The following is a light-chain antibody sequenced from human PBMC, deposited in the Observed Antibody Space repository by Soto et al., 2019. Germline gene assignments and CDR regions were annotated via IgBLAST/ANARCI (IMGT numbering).Light chain of an antibody. CDR2: GAS. Sequence: EIVMTQSPATLSVSPGERATLSCRASQSVSSNLARYQQKPGQAPRLLIYGASTRATGIPARFSGSGSGTDFTFTISSLQSEDFAVYYCQQYNNWTPWTFGQGTKVEIK. J-gene: IGKJ1*01. CDR1: QSVSSN. CDR3: QQYNNWTPWT. V-gene: IGKV3-15*01.